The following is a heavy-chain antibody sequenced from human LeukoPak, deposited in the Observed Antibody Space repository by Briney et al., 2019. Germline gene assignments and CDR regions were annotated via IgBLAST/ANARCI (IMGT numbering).Heavy chain of an antibody. CDR3: ASRQGLGWHYVN. V-gene: IGHV3-21*01. Sequence: PGGSLRLSCAASGFTFSSYNMDWVRQAPGKGLEWVSSISTSSDYKYYADSVKGRFTVSRDNARNSLYLQMNSLRAEDTAVYYCASRQGLGWHYVNWGQGTLVTVSS. CDR1: GFTFSSYN. J-gene: IGHJ4*02. D-gene: IGHD3-10*02. CDR2: ISTSSDYK.